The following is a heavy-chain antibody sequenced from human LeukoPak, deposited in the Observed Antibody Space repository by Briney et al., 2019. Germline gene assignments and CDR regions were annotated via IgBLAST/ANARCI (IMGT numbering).Heavy chain of an antibody. Sequence: PSETLSLTCTVPGGSISSYYWSWIRQPPGKGLEWIGYIYYSGSTNYNPSLKSRVTISVDTSKNQFSLKLSSVTAADTAVYYCARSNSSGYYPRPFDYWGQGTLVTVSS. CDR3: ARSNSSGYYPRPFDY. CDR1: GGSISSYY. V-gene: IGHV4-59*01. D-gene: IGHD3-22*01. CDR2: IYYSGST. J-gene: IGHJ4*02.